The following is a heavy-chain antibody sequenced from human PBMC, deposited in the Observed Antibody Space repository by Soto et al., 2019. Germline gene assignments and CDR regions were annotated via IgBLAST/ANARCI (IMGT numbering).Heavy chain of an antibody. CDR1: CFSRITSGVG. CDR2: IYWDDYK. J-gene: IGHJ5*02. Sequence: SVPTLLSPTHTLTLTCTFSCFSRITSGVGVGWIRQPPGKALEWLALIYWDDYKRYSPSLKSRLTITKDTSKNQVVITMTNMDTADTATYYCANRRVTTVRGAIKGEIEHWGQGTLVTVSS. D-gene: IGHD3-10*01. V-gene: IGHV2-5*02. CDR3: ANRRVTTVRGAIKGEIEH.